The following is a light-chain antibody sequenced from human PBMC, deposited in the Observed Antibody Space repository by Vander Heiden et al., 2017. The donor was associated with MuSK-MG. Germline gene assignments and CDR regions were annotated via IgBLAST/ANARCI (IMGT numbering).Light chain of an antibody. CDR2: GAS. CDR1: QSVSSSY. V-gene: IGKV3-20*01. J-gene: IGKJ1*01. CDR3: QQYGSSPQT. Sequence: VLTQSPGTLSLSPGERATLSCRASQSVSSSYLAWYQQKPGQAPRLLIYGASSRATGIPDRFSGSGSGTDFTLTISRLEPEDFAVYYCQQYGSSPQTFGQGTKVEIK.